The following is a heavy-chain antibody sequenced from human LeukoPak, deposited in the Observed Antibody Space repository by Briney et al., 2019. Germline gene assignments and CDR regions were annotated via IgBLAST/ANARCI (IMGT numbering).Heavy chain of an antibody. D-gene: IGHD1-14*01. V-gene: IGHV3-53*01. Sequence: GGSLRLSCAASGFTVSRNYMSWVRQAPGRGLECVSVIYGGGRTYYADSVKGRFTISRDTAKNTLYLQMNSLRGEDTAVYFCARDLGIAGTTHAFDIWGHGTMVTVPS. CDR3: ARDLGIAGTTHAFDI. CDR2: IYGGGRT. CDR1: GFTVSRNY. J-gene: IGHJ3*02.